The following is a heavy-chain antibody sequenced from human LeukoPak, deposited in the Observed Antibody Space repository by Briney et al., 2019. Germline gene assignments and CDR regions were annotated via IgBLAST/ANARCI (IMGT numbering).Heavy chain of an antibody. CDR2: IYYSGST. CDR1: GDSISSSSSY. CDR3: ARDLLWFGELSPYYFDY. J-gene: IGHJ4*02. V-gene: IGHV4-39*07. D-gene: IGHD3-10*01. Sequence: PSETLSLTCTVSGDSISSSSSYWGWIRQPPGEGLEWIGSIYYSGSTYYNTSLKSRVTISVDTSKNQFSLKLSSVTAADTAVYYCARDLLWFGELSPYYFDYWGQGTLVTVSS.